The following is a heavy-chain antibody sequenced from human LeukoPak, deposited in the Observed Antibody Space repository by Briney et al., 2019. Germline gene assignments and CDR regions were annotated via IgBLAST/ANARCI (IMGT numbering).Heavy chain of an antibody. CDR1: GYTLTELS. J-gene: IGHJ4*02. Sequence: ASVKVSCKVSGYTLTELSMHWVRQAPGKGLEWMGGFDPEDGETIYAQKFQGRVTMTEDTSTDTAYMELSSLNSEDTAVYYCARESPSTFYFDYWGQGALVTVSS. D-gene: IGHD1-1*01. V-gene: IGHV1-24*01. CDR3: ARESPSTFYFDY. CDR2: FDPEDGET.